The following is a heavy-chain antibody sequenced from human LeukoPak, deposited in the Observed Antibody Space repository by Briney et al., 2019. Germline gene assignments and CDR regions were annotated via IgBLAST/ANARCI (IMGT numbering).Heavy chain of an antibody. CDR3: ARAGWLQYYYFDY. CDR1: GGTFSSYA. Sequence: AASVKVSCKASGGTFSSYAISWVRQAPGQGLEWMGGIIPIFGTAKYAQKFQGRVTITADTSTSTAYMELSSLRSEDTAVYYCARAGWLQYYYFDYWGQGTLVTVSS. CDR2: IIPIFGTA. V-gene: IGHV1-69*06. J-gene: IGHJ4*02. D-gene: IGHD5-24*01.